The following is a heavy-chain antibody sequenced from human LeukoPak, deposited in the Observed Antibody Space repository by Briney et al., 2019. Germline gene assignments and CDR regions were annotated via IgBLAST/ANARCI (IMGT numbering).Heavy chain of an antibody. V-gene: IGHV3-74*01. D-gene: IGHD2-15*01. CDR1: GFTFSGYW. J-gene: IGHJ3*02. CDR2: IYIDGSST. CDR3: ARDIGDAFDI. Sequence: GGSLRLSCAASGFTFSGYWMHWVRQAPGKWLVWVSRIYIDGSSTSYADSVKGRFTISRENAKNTLYLQMNSLRAEDTAVYYCARDIGDAFDIWGQGTMVTVSS.